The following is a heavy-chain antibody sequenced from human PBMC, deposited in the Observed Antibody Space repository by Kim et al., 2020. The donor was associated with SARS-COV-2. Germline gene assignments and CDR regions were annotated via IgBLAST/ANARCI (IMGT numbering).Heavy chain of an antibody. CDR2: IIPIFGTA. CDR3: ASRGYSGYDWGYYYYYGMDV. J-gene: IGHJ6*02. CDR1: GGTFSSYA. Sequence: SVKVSCKASGGTFSSYAISWVRQAPGQGLEWMGGIIPIFGTANYAQKFQGRVTITADKSTSTAYMELSSLRSEDTAVYYCASRGYSGYDWGYYYYYGMDVWGQGTTVTVSS. D-gene: IGHD5-12*01. V-gene: IGHV1-69*06.